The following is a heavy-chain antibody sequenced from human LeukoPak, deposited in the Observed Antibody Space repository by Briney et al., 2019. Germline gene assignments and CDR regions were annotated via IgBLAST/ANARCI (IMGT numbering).Heavy chain of an antibody. V-gene: IGHV4-34*01. CDR3: ARSRKYGSGSYYKPWYFDY. J-gene: IGHJ4*02. Sequence: SETLSLTCAVHGGSFSGYYWRWIPEPPGKGLERIGEINHSGSTNYNPSLKSRVTISVDTSKNQFSLKLSSVTAADTAVYYCARSRKYGSGSYYKPWYFDYWGQGTLVTVSS. CDR1: GGSFSGYY. CDR2: INHSGST. D-gene: IGHD3-10*01.